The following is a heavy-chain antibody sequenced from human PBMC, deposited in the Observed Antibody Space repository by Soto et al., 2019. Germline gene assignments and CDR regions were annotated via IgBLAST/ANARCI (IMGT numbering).Heavy chain of an antibody. Sequence: PSETLSLTCTVSGGSITTVGYYWSCVRQLPGKGLEWIGHRYYSESTYYNPSLKSRVSISLDTSKNQFSLKLSFVTAADTAMYYCARTKCSGGSCYSWSLDYWGQGTPVTVSS. V-gene: IGHV4-31*03. CDR2: RYYSEST. D-gene: IGHD2-15*01. CDR1: GGSITTVGYY. J-gene: IGHJ4*02. CDR3: ARTKCSGGSCYSWSLDY.